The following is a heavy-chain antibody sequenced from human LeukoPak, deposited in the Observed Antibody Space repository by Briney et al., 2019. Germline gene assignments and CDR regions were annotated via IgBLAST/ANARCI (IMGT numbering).Heavy chain of an antibody. J-gene: IGHJ4*02. D-gene: IGHD2-2*01. CDR1: GFTFSSYG. CDR3: AKGPTFVVVPAASFDY. Sequence: GGSLRLSCAASGFTFSSYGMHWVRQAPGKGLEWVALIRYDGSNKYYADSVKGRFTISRDNSKNTLYLQMNSLRAEDTAVYYCAKGPTFVVVPAASFDYWGQGTLVTVSS. V-gene: IGHV3-30*02. CDR2: IRYDGSNK.